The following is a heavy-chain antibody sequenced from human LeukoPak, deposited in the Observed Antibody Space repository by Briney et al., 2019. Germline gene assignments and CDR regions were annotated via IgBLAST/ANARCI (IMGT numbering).Heavy chain of an antibody. V-gene: IGHV3-53*01. CDR1: GFAFRSYA. D-gene: IGHD2-2*01. J-gene: IGHJ4*02. CDR3: ARDPITDCSSTSCMHY. CDR2: IYSGGST. Sequence: PGTSLRLSCAASGFAFRSYAMHWVRQAPGKGLEWVSVIYSGGSTYYADSVKGRFTISRDNSKNTLYLQMNSLRAEDTAVYYCARDPITDCSSTSCMHYWGQGTLVTVSS.